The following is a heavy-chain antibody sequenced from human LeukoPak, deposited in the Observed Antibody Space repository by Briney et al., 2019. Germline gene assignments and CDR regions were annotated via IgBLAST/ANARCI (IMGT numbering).Heavy chain of an antibody. CDR3: ARDSSDPLNFDY. V-gene: IGHV4-34*01. J-gene: IGHJ4*02. CDR1: GESFSGYY. CDR2: INHSGST. D-gene: IGHD6-13*01. Sequence: SETLSLTCAVYGESFSGYYWSWIRQPPGEGLEWIGEINHSGSTNYNPSLKSRVTISVDTSKNQFSLKLRSVTAADTAMYYCARDSSDPLNFDYWGQGTLVTVSS.